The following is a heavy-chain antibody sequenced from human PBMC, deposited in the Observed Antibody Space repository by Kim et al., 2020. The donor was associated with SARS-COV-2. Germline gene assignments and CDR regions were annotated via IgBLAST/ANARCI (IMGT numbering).Heavy chain of an antibody. V-gene: IGHV3-33*05. Sequence: GGSLRLSCAASGFTFSSYGMHWVRQAPGKGLEWVAVISYDGSNKYYADSVKGRFTISRDNSKNTLYLQMNSLRAEDTAVYYCARGPVAYYYDSSGYYYDYWGQGTLVTVSS. CDR2: ISYDGSNK. CDR3: ARGPVAYYYDSSGYYYDY. CDR1: GFTFSSYG. D-gene: IGHD3-22*01. J-gene: IGHJ4*02.